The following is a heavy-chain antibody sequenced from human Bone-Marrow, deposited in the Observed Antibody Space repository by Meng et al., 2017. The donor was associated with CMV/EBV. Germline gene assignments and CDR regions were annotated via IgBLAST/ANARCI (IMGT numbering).Heavy chain of an antibody. CDR1: GFTFSTYW. V-gene: IGHV3-7*01. Sequence: GGSLRLSCAASGFTFSTYWMTWVRQAPGKGLEWVASINRDETDKYYVDSVKGRFTLSRDNAKNSLYLQMDSLRAEDTAVYYCARLIWGDGGDSAWNLDTWGQGTLVTVSS. J-gene: IGHJ5*02. CDR3: ARLIWGDGGDSAWNLDT. CDR2: INRDETDK. D-gene: IGHD2-21*02.